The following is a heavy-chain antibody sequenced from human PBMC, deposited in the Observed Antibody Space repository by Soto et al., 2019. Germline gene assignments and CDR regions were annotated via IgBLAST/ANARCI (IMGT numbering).Heavy chain of an antibody. D-gene: IGHD2-15*01. J-gene: IGHJ6*02. CDR3: AREPHRYCSGGSCPPGYGMDV. V-gene: IGHV4-59*01. CDR2: IYYSGST. Sequence: SETLSLTCAVYGGSFSGYYWSWIRQPPGKGLEWIGYIYYSGSTNYNPSLKSRVTISVDTSKNQFSLKLSSVTAADTAVYYCAREPHRYCSGGSCPPGYGMDVWGQGTTVTVSS. CDR1: GGSFSGYY.